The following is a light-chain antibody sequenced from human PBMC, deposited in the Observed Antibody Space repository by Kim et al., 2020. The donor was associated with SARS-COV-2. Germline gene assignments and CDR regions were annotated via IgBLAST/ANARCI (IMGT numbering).Light chain of an antibody. J-gene: IGKJ2*01. CDR1: QSVATN. Sequence: PGEGATLACSASQSVATNLAWYQQKPGQAPRLLLYGASTRATDIPARFSGGGSGTEFTLIISSLQSEDFAVYYCQQYSHWPPYTFGQGTKLEI. V-gene: IGKV3-15*01. CDR2: GAS. CDR3: QQYSHWPPYT.